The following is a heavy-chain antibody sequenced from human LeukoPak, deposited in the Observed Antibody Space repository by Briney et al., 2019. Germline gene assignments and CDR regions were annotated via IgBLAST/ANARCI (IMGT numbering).Heavy chain of an antibody. CDR1: RYTFTSYY. Sequence: ASVKVSCKAARYTFTSYYMHWVRQPPGQGLEWMGIINPSGGSTSYARKFHGRVTLTRDTSPSPVYMELSRLRSEDTAVYYCAIYGGYRSRWYAFDPWGEGTLVTVSS. CDR3: AIYGGYRSRWYAFDP. D-gene: IGHD6-13*01. V-gene: IGHV1-46*01. J-gene: IGHJ5*02. CDR2: INPSGGST.